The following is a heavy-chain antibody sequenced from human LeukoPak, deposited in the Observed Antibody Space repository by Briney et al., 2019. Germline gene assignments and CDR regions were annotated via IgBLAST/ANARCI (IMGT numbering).Heavy chain of an antibody. V-gene: IGHV1-18*01. J-gene: IGHJ4*02. D-gene: IGHD2-15*01. CDR3: ARVQDIVVVVAAGPGDY. CDR2: ISAYNGNT. Sequence: ASVKVSCKASGYTFTSYGISWVRQAPGQGLAWMGWISAYNGNTNYVQKLQGRVTMTTDTSTSTAYMELRSLRSDDTAVYYCARVQDIVVVVAAGPGDYWGQGTLVTVSS. CDR1: GYTFTSYG.